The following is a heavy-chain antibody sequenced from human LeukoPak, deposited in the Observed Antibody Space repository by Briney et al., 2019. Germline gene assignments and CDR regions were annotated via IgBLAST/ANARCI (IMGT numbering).Heavy chain of an antibody. J-gene: IGHJ4*02. V-gene: IGHV1-18*01. CDR1: GYTFTSYG. CDR2: ISAYNGNT. CDR3: ARARRGGWELRGFDY. D-gene: IGHD1-26*01. Sequence: GASVKVSCKASGYTFTSYGISWVRQAPGQGLEWMGWISAYNGNTNYAQKLQGRVTMTTDTSTSTAYMELRSLRSDDTAVYYCARARRGGWELRGFDYWGQGTLVTVSS.